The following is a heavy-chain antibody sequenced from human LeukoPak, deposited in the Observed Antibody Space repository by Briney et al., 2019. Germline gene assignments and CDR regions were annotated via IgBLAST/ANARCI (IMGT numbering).Heavy chain of an antibody. D-gene: IGHD6-13*01. CDR2: INPNSGGT. V-gene: IGHV1-2*02. CDR1: GYAFTGYY. Sequence: ASVKVSCKASGYAFTGYYMHWVRQAPGQGLEWMGWINPNSGGTNYAQKFQGRVTMTRDTSISTAYMELSRLRSDDTAVYYCARTISIAAAGADYWGQGTLVTVSS. J-gene: IGHJ4*02. CDR3: ARTISIAAAGADY.